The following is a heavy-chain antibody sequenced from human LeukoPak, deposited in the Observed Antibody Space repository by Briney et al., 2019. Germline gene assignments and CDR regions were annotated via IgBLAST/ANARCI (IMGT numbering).Heavy chain of an antibody. V-gene: IGHV3-48*04. J-gene: IGHJ4*02. CDR2: ISSSSGTI. Sequence: GGPLRVSCAASGFTFSTSPMNWVRQAPGKGPEWVSYISSSSGTIYYADSVKGRFTISRDNAENSLYLQMNSLRAEDTAVYYCAIGAVSGHYYYYWCQGTRVIVS. CDR1: GFTFSTSP. CDR3: AIGAVSGHYYYY. D-gene: IGHD2-15*01.